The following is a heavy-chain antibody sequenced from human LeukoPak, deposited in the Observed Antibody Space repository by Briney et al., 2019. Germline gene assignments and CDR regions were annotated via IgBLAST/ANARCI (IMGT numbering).Heavy chain of an antibody. D-gene: IGHD6-6*01. CDR3: ARDRGASYSSSLGY. J-gene: IGHJ4*02. CDR1: GGTFSSYA. CDR2: ISAYNGNT. Sequence: ASVKVSCKASGGTFSSYAISWVRQAPGQGLEWMGWISAYNGNTNYAQKLQGRVTMTTDTSTSTAYMELRSLRSDDTAVYYCARDRGASYSSSLGYWGQGTLVTVSS. V-gene: IGHV1-18*01.